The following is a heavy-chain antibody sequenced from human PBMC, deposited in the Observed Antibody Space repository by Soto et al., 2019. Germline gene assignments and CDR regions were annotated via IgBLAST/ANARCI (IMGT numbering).Heavy chain of an antibody. D-gene: IGHD5-12*01. CDR3: ARDYRDGYNYFDY. J-gene: IGHJ4*02. V-gene: IGHV3-33*08. CDR1: GFTFSSYA. Sequence: VQLLESGGGLVQPGGSLRLSCAASGFTFSSYAMSWVRQAPGKGLEWVAVIWYDGSNKYYADSVKGRFTISRDNSKNPLYLQMNSLRAEDTAVYYCARDYRDGYNYFDYWGQGTLVTVSS. CDR2: IWYDGSNK.